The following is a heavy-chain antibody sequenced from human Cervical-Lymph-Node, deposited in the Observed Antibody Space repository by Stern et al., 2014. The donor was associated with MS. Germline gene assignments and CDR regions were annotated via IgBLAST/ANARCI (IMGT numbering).Heavy chain of an antibody. CDR1: GYTFTSYG. CDR2: ISAYNGNT. D-gene: IGHD3-22*01. J-gene: IGHJ4*02. Sequence: DQLVESGAEVKKPGASVKVSCKASGYTFTSYGISWVRQAPGQGLEWMGWISAYNGNTNYAQKLQGRVTMTTDTSTSTAYMELRSLRSDDTAVYYCARVDSSGYYQYYFDYWGQGTLVTVSS. CDR3: ARVDSSGYYQYYFDY. V-gene: IGHV1-18*01.